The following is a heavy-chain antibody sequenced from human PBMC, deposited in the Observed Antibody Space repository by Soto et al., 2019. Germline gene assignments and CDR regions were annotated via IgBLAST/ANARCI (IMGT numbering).Heavy chain of an antibody. Sequence: GASVKVSYKTSGCSFSIHGISWVRQAPGQGLEWMGWINPYSGNTHFAQNLQGRVTLTTDTSTSTAYMELRSLTSDDPAMYYCASEMDRGYIHDFDYWG. CDR3: ASEMDRGYIHDFDY. CDR2: INPYSGNT. CDR1: GCSFSIHG. J-gene: IGHJ4*01. D-gene: IGHD5-12*01. V-gene: IGHV1-18*04.